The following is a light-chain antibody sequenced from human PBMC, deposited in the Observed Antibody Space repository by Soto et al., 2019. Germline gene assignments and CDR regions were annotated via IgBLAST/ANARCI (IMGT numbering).Light chain of an antibody. V-gene: IGLV2-8*01. J-gene: IGLJ1*01. CDR1: SSDVGGYDY. CDR2: EVN. Sequence: QYALTQPPSASWSPAQSVTISCVRTSSDVGGYDYVSWYQQHTGKAPKIIIYEVNKRPSGVPDRFSGSKSGNTASLAVSGLQAEDEGEYYCSSSAGSNNLGVFGTGTKVTV. CDR3: SSSAGSNNLGV.